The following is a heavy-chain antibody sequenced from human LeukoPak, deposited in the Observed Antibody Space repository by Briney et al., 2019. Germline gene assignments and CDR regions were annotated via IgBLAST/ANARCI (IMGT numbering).Heavy chain of an antibody. J-gene: IGHJ4*02. CDR3: ARASWIQLSIDY. CDR1: GFTVSSNY. V-gene: IGHV3-53*01. D-gene: IGHD5-18*01. Sequence: GGSLRLSCAASGFTVSSNYMSWVRQAPGKGLEWVSVIYSGGSTYYADSVKGRFTISRDNSKNTLYLQMNSLRAEDTAVYYCARASWIQLSIDYWGQGILVTVSS. CDR2: IYSGGST.